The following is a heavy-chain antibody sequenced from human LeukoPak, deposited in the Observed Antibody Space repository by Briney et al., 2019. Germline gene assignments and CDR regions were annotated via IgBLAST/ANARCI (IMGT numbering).Heavy chain of an antibody. J-gene: IGHJ4*02. V-gene: IGHV3-74*01. CDR3: ARRWYTGTYYYFDL. D-gene: IGHD1-26*01. CDR2: INGDGTTT. Sequence: GGSLRLSCAASGFTFSRQWMSWVRQAPGKGLVWVSRINGDGTTTSYADSVKGRFTISRVNAKSTLYLEMDSLRAEDTAIYYCARRWYTGTYYYFDLWGQGTLVTVSS. CDR1: GFTFSRQW.